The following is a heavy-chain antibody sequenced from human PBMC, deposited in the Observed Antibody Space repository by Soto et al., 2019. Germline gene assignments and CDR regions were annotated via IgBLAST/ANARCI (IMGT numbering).Heavy chain of an antibody. Sequence: QVQLVQSGAEVKKPGASVKVSCKASGYTFTSYGISWVRQAPGQGLEWMGWISAYNGNTNYAQKLQGRVTMTTDTSTSTAYMELRSLRSDDKAVYYCARARSSRLLWFGELLYNFDYWGQGTLVTVSS. J-gene: IGHJ4*02. D-gene: IGHD3-10*01. CDR1: GYTFTSYG. CDR2: ISAYNGNT. V-gene: IGHV1-18*01. CDR3: ARARSSRLLWFGELLYNFDY.